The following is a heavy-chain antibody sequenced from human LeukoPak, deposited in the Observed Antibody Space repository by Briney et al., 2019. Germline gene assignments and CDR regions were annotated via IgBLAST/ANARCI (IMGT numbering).Heavy chain of an antibody. CDR2: ISYDGSNK. J-gene: IGHJ6*02. CDR1: GFTFSSYG. D-gene: IGHD6-19*01. V-gene: IGHV3-30*18. CDR3: SKDIAVAGTLYYYGMDV. Sequence: GGSLRLPCAASGFTFSSYGMHWVRQAPGKGLEWVAVISYDGSNKYYADSVKGRFTISRDNSKNTLYLQMNSLRAEDTAVYYCSKDIAVAGTLYYYGMDVWGQGTTVTVSS.